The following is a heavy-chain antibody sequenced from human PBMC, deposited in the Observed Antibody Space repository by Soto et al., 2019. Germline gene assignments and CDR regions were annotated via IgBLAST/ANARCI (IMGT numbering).Heavy chain of an antibody. CDR1: GYTFTSNN. J-gene: IGHJ4*02. D-gene: IGHD5-18*01. V-gene: IGHV1-46*01. CDR2: INPNSGGT. CDR3: ARSGGYSYGHVDY. Sequence: QVQLVQSGAEVTKPGASVKVSCKASGYTFTSNNIHWVRRAPGQGLEWMGRINPNSGGTIYAQKFQGRVSMIRDMSTSTVYMDLSSLRSDDTAVYYCARSGGYSYGHVDYWGQGTLVTVSS.